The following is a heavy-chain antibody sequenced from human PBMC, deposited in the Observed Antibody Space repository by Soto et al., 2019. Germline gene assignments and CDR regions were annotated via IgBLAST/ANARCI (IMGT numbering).Heavy chain of an antibody. D-gene: IGHD6-13*01. V-gene: IGHV4-31*03. J-gene: IGHJ3*02. CDR2: IYYTGRT. CDR1: GGSISSGDYY. CDR3: ARDSSSWSTNVFDI. Sequence: QVQLQESGPGLVKPSQTLSLSCTVSGGSISSGDYYWSWIRQHPGKGLEWIGYIYYTGRTYYNPSLKSRVTISLDKSENQVSLKLASVTAADSAVYYCARDSSSWSTNVFDIWGQGTMVTVSS.